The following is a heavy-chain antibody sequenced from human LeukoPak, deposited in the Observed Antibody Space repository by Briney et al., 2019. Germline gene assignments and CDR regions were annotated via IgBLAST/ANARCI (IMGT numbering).Heavy chain of an antibody. J-gene: IGHJ6*03. V-gene: IGHV3-23*01. CDR3: TKEHGPMEYCTGGICYPTYYHSYYMDD. CDR2: ISGSGDGT. Sequence: GGSLRLSCAACGFTFDNYGMSWVRQAPGKGLEWVSSISGSGDGTYYADSVKGRFTVSRDNSKNTLYLQMNSLRAEDTAVYSCTKEHGPMEYCTGGICYPTYYHSYYMDDWGKGTTVTVSS. D-gene: IGHD2-8*02. CDR1: GFTFDNYG.